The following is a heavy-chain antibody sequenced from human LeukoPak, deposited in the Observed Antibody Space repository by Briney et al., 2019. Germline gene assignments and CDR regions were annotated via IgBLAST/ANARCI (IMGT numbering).Heavy chain of an antibody. J-gene: IGHJ3*02. CDR3: ARSSSGLIRDAFDI. D-gene: IGHD3-10*01. V-gene: IGHV1-2*02. Sequence: ASVKVSCKASGYTFTGYYMHWVRQAPGQGLEWMGWINPNSGGTNYAQKFQGRVTITRNTSISTAYMELSSLRSEDTAVYYCARSSSGLIRDAFDIWGQGTMVTVSS. CDR2: INPNSGGT. CDR1: GYTFTGYY.